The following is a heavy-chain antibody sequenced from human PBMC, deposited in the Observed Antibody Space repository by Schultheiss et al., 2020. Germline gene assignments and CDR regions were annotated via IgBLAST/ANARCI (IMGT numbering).Heavy chain of an antibody. J-gene: IGHJ6*03. V-gene: IGHV3-33*03. D-gene: IGHD1-26*01. Sequence: GGSLRLSCAASGFTFSDYYMDWVRKAPGKGLGWVAVIWYDGSNKYYADSVKGRFTISRDNSKNTLYVQMNSLRDEDTAVYHCAGGAPKYDFYYMDVWGKGTTVTVSS. CDR3: AGGAPKYDFYYMDV. CDR2: IWYDGSNK. CDR1: GFTFSDYY.